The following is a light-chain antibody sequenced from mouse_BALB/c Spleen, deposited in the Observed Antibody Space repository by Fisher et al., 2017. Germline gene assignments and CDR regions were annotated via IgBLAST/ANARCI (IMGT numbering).Light chain of an antibody. J-gene: IGKJ5*01. CDR3: QQRSSYPLT. CDR1: SSVSY. V-gene: IGKV4-57*01. Sequence: IVMTQSTAIMSASPGEKVTMTCSASSSVSYMHWYQQKSGTSPKLWIYSTSNLASGVPARFSGSGSGTSYSLTISSMEAEDAATYYCQQRSSYPLTFGAGTKLELK. CDR2: STS.